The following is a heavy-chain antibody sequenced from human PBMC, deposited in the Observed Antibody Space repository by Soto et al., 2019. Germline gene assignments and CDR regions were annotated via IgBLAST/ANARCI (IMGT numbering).Heavy chain of an antibody. CDR2: IYYSGST. CDR1: GGSISSSSYY. J-gene: IGHJ4*02. CDR3: ARQYSGYPDY. Sequence: SETLSLTCTVSGGSISSSSYYWGWIRQPPGKGLEWIGSIYYSGSTYYNPSLKSRVTISVDTSKNQFSLKLSSVTAADTAVYYCARQYSGYPDYWGQGTLVTVSS. D-gene: IGHD5-12*01. V-gene: IGHV4-39*01.